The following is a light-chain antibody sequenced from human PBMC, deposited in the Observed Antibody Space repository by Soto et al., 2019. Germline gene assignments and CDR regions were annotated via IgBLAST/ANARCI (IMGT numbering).Light chain of an antibody. Sequence: DVVLTQTPLSSPVTLGQPASISCRSSQSLVHSDGNTYLSWLQQRPGQPPRLLIYQVSNRFSGVPDRFSGSGAGTDFTLKISRVEAEDVGVYHGVQFAHVPRTFGQGTKVEIK. CDR1: QSLVHSDGNTY. J-gene: IGKJ1*01. CDR2: QVS. V-gene: IGKV2-24*01. CDR3: VQFAHVPRT.